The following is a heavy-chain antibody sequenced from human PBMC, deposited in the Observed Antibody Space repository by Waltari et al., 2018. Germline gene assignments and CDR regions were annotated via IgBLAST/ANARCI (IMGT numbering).Heavy chain of an antibody. CDR2: INAGNGNT. CDR3: ARDSDVRDSSSWYEDYFDY. Sequence: QVQLVQSGAEVKKPGASVKVSCKASGYTFTSYALHWVRQATGQRLEWMGWINAGNGNTKYSQKFQGRVTITRDTSASTAYMELSSLRSEDTAVYYCARDSDVRDSSSWYEDYFDYWGQGTLVTVSS. J-gene: IGHJ4*02. CDR1: GYTFTSYA. V-gene: IGHV1-3*01. D-gene: IGHD6-13*01.